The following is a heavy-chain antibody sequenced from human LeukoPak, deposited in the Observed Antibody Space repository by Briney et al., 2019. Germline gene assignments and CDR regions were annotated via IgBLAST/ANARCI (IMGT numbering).Heavy chain of an antibody. Sequence: GGSLRLSCAASGFTFSSYWMSWVRQAPGKGLEWVANIKQDGSEKYYVDSVKGRFTISRDNAKNSLYLQMNSLRAEDTAVYYCARDKGSYGSGSYSYWGQGTLVTVSS. CDR1: GFTFSSYW. D-gene: IGHD3-10*01. CDR3: ARDKGSYGSGSYSY. J-gene: IGHJ4*02. V-gene: IGHV3-7*01. CDR2: IKQDGSEK.